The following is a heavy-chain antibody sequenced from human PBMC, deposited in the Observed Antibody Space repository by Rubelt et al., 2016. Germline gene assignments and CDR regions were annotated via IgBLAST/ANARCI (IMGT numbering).Heavy chain of an antibody. Sequence: EWVAVISYDGSNKYYADSVKGRFTISRDNSKNTLYLQMNSLRAVDTAVYYCAKGRHYDSSGDYSYFDYWGQGTLVTVSS. CDR2: ISYDGSNK. D-gene: IGHD3-22*01. J-gene: IGHJ4*02. CDR3: AKGRHYDSSGDYSYFDY. V-gene: IGHV3-30*04.